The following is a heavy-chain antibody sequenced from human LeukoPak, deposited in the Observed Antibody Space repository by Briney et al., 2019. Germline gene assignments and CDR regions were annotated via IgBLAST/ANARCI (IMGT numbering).Heavy chain of an antibody. CDR2: IYYSGTT. CDR1: GFTFSSYA. D-gene: IGHD6-19*01. J-gene: IGHJ4*02. V-gene: IGHV4-59*08. Sequence: PGGSLRLSCAASGFTFSSYAMSWIRQPPGKGLEWIGYIYYSGTTNYNPSLKSRVTISVDTSKNQFSLKLSSMTAADTAVYYCARHPSAVAGKTFDYWGQGTLVTVSS. CDR3: ARHPSAVAGKTFDY.